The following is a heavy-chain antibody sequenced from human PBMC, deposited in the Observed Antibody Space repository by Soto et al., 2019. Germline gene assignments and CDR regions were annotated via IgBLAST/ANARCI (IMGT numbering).Heavy chain of an antibody. V-gene: IGHV1-69*01. CDR2: IIPIFGTA. CDR1: GGTFSSYS. Sequence: QVQLVQSGAEVKKPGSSVKVSCKASGGTFSSYSINWVRQAPGQGLEWMGEIIPIFGTANYAQKFQCRVTITADESTSTAYMGLSSLRSEDTAVYYCARDGGRQCGGIDYWGQGTLVTVSS. D-gene: IGHD1-26*01. J-gene: IGHJ4*02. CDR3: ARDGGRQCGGIDY.